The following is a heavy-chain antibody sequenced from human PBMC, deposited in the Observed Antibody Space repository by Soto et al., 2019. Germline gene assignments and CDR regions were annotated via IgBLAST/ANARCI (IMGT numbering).Heavy chain of an antibody. CDR1: GGSFSGYY. V-gene: IGHV4-34*01. CDR3: ARNWLDT. Sequence: SETLSLTCAVYGGSFSGYYRSWIRQPPGKGLEWIGEINHSGSTNYNPSLKSRVTISVDTSKNQFSLKLSSVTAAAKAVYYCARNWLDTWGQGTLVTVSS. CDR2: INHSGST. J-gene: IGHJ5*02.